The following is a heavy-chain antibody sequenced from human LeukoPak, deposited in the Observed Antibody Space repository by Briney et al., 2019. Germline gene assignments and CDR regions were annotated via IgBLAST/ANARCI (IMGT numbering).Heavy chain of an antibody. CDR3: TRDWLNKAYDP. CDR2: IHAETGVT. V-gene: IGHV1-2*02. D-gene: IGHD3-16*01. CDR1: GHIFTGYY. J-gene: IGHJ4*02. Sequence: ASVKVSCKDSGHIFTGYYIHWVRQAPGQGLAWMAWIHAETGVTYYAQKFQGRVTLTRDTSISTDYMELTRLRSDDTAIYYCTRDWLNKAYDPWGQGTLVTVSS.